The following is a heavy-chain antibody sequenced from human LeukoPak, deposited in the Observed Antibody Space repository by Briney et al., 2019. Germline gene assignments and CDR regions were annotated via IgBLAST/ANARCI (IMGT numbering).Heavy chain of an antibody. CDR3: VSFYETY. CDR2: INSDGSWT. V-gene: IGHV3-74*01. D-gene: IGHD2/OR15-2a*01. Sequence: GGSLRLSCAASGNYGMHWVRQVPGKGLVWVSHINSDGSWTSYADSVKGRFTISKDNAKNTVYLQMNSLRAEDTAVYYCVSFYETYWGRGTLVTVSS. J-gene: IGHJ4*02. CDR1: GNYG.